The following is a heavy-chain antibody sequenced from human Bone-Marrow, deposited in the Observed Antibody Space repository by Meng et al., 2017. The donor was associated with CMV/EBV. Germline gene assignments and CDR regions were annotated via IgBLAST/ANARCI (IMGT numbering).Heavy chain of an antibody. CDR2: IYYSGST. V-gene: IGHV4-39*07. J-gene: IGHJ2*01. Sequence: SETLSLTCTVSGGSISSSSYYWGWIHQPPGKGLEWIGSIYYSGSTYYNPSLKSRVTISVDTSKNQFSLKLSSVTAADTAVYYCARDKSGGKSPWYFDLWGRG. CDR3: ARDKSGGKSPWYFDL. CDR1: GGSISSSSYY. D-gene: IGHD2-15*01.